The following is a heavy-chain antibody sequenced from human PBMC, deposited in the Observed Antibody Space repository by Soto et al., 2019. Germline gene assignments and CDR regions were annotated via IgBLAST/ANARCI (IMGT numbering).Heavy chain of an antibody. Sequence: PGGSLRLSCAASGFTFSSYAMSWVRQAPGKGLEWVSAISGSGGSTYYADSVKGRFTISRDNSKNTLYLQMNSLRAEDTAVYYCAKDQGYCSGGSCYPTRFDYWGQGTLVTVSS. V-gene: IGHV3-23*01. CDR3: AKDQGYCSGGSCYPTRFDY. CDR2: ISGSGGST. CDR1: GFTFSSYA. J-gene: IGHJ4*02. D-gene: IGHD2-15*01.